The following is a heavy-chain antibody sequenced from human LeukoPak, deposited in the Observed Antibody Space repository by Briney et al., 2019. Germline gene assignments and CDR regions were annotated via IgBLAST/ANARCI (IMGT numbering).Heavy chain of an antibody. V-gene: IGHV3-7*04. CDR2: IKQDGSEK. D-gene: IGHD3-3*01. CDR1: GFTFSSYW. CDR3: ARGRDDFWSGYSNWFDP. Sequence: PGGSLRLSCAASGFTFSSYWMSWVRQAPGKGLEWVANIKQDGSEKYYVDSVKGRFTISRDNAKNSLYLQMNSLRAEDTAVYYCARGRDDFWSGYSNWFDPWGQGTLVTVSS. J-gene: IGHJ5*02.